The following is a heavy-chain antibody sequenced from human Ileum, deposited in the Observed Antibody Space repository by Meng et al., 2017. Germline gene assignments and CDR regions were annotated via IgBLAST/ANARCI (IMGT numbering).Heavy chain of an antibody. CDR3: AKHENCGYYQNFFDN. Sequence: GGSLRLSCAAPGFMFDDYGMTWVRQVPGKGLEWVSAINWRGDRSIYADSVKGRFTTTRDNAKNYLYLKMNSLRVEDTAFYYCAKHENCGYYQNFFDNWGQGTLVTVSS. J-gene: IGHJ4*02. CDR1: GFMFDDYG. V-gene: IGHV3-20*04. D-gene: IGHD2-2*01. CDR2: INWRGDRS.